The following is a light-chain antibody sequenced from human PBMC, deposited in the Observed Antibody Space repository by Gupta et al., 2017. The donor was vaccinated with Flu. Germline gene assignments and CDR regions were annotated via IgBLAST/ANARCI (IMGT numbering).Light chain of an antibody. CDR2: EDR. V-gene: IGLV3-10*01. Sequence: SSELTQPPSVSVSPGQTARITCSGDELPKRYVFWYQRKSGQAPVLVIYEDRKRPSGIPERFSGSSSGTVATLTVSGAQVEDEADYFCYSADNTDDHTVFGGGTKLTVL. J-gene: IGLJ2*01. CDR3: YSADNTDDHTV. CDR1: ELPKRY.